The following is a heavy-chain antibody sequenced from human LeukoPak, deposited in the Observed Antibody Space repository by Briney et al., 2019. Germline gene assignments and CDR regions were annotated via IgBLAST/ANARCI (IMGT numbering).Heavy chain of an antibody. CDR2: INSGGNA. V-gene: IGHV3-53*01. Sequence: QPGGSLRLSCAASGFTVSSNYMNWVRQVPGKGLEWVSVINSGGNAYYADSVKGRFTISRDNSKNMLYLQMNSLRAEDTAVYYCARSQGGTMSLRHFDLWGRGTLVTVSS. J-gene: IGHJ2*01. D-gene: IGHD3-22*01. CDR3: ARSQGGTMSLRHFDL. CDR1: GFTVSSNY.